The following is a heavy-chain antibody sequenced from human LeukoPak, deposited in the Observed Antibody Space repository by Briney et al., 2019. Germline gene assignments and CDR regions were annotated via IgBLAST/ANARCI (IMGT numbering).Heavy chain of an antibody. CDR2: INPSGGST. V-gene: IGHV1-46*01. J-gene: IGHJ4*02. Sequence: ASVKVSCKASGYTFTSYYMHWVRQAPGQGLEWMGIINPSGGSTSYAQKFQGRVTMTRDTSTSTVYMELSSLRSEDTAVYYCARGRRVVGDKTYYDILTGYSKSSAFDYWGQGTLVTVSS. D-gene: IGHD3-9*01. CDR1: GYTFTSYY. CDR3: ARGRRVVGDKTYYDILTGYSKSSAFDY.